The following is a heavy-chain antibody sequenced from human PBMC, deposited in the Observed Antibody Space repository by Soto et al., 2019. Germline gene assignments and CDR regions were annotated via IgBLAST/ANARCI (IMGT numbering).Heavy chain of an antibody. V-gene: IGHV3-74*01. Sequence: GGSLRLSCVASGFTFSSYWVHWVRQVPGKGLVWVSRINTDGSSTNYADYVKGRFAISRDNAKNTVYLQMNSLRAEDTTVYYCARGGLGCFLLDYWGQGTLVTVSS. CDR1: GFTFSSYW. CDR3: ARGGLGCFLLDY. CDR2: INTDGSST. J-gene: IGHJ4*02. D-gene: IGHD3-16*01.